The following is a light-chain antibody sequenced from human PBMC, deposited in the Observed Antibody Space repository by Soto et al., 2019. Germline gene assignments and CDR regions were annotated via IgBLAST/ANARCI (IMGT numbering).Light chain of an antibody. CDR3: CRYAGQVPK. Sequence: QSVLTQPASMSGSPGQSITISCVGTTSDVEYYDLVSWYQQFPGRAPKLLIYEVDKRPSGISVRFSGSKSGVTASLTISGLLPEDEAVYFCCRYAGQVPKFGGGTQLTV. CDR2: EVD. CDR1: TSDVEYYDL. J-gene: IGLJ2*01. V-gene: IGLV2-23*02.